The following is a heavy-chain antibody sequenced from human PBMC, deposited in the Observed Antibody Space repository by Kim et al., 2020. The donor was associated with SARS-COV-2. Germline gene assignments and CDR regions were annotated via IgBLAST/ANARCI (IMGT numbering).Heavy chain of an antibody. Sequence: YTADTVQGRITHAQANPKNTMYLQMNSLRAEDTAVYYCAGGSWIAPYGMDVWGQGTTVTVSS. CDR3: AGGSWIAPYGMDV. D-gene: IGHD1-26*01. V-gene: IGHV3-11*04. J-gene: IGHJ6*02.